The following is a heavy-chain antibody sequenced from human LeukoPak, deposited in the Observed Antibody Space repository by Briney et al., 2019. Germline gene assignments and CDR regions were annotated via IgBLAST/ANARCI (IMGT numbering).Heavy chain of an antibody. CDR1: GFTFTNYD. CDR3: ARIWRSSSWYGPFDY. V-gene: IGHV3-48*01. Sequence: GGPLRLSCAASGFTFTNYDMNWVRQAPGKGLEWVSYISSSSDTILYADSVKGRFTFSRDNAKNSLFLQMNSLRAEDTAVYYCARIWRSSSWYGPFDYWGQGALVTVSS. D-gene: IGHD6-13*01. CDR2: ISSSSDTI. J-gene: IGHJ4*02.